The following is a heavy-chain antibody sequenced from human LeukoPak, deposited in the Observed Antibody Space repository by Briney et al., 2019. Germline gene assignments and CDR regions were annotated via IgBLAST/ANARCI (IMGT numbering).Heavy chain of an antibody. CDR3: ARDLGVSSSWYVAFDI. CDR2: ISSSSSTV. CDR1: GFTFSSYS. D-gene: IGHD6-13*01. V-gene: IGHV3-48*01. J-gene: IGHJ3*02. Sequence: PGGSLRLSCAASGFTFSSYSMNWVRQAPGKGLEWVSYISSSSSTVYYADSVEGRFTISRDNAKNSLYLQMNSLRAEDTAVYYCARDLGVSSSWYVAFDIWGQGTMVTVSS.